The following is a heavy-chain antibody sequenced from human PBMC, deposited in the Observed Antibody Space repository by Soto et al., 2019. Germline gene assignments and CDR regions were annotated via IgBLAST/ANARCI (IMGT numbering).Heavy chain of an antibody. D-gene: IGHD2-8*01. Sequence: SVKVSCKASGGTFSSYAISWVRQAPGQGLEWMGGIIPIFGTANYAQKFQGRVTITADESTSTAYMELRSLRSEDTAVYYCAIRECTNGVCSNYYYYYGMDVWGQGTTVTVSS. CDR1: GGTFSSYA. J-gene: IGHJ6*02. CDR2: IIPIFGTA. V-gene: IGHV1-69*13. CDR3: AIRECTNGVCSNYYYYYGMDV.